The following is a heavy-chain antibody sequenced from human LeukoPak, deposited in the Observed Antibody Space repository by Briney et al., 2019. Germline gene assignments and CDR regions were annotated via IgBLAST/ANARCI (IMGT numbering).Heavy chain of an antibody. CDR3: ARGGLGIGDFDI. CDR2: IWYDGSNK. Sequence: GRSRRLSCAASGFTFSSYGMHWVRQAPGKGLEWVAVIWYDGSNKYYADSVKGRFTISRDNSKNTLYLQMNSLRAEDTAVYYCARGGLGIGDFDIWGQGTMVTVSS. V-gene: IGHV3-33*01. J-gene: IGHJ3*02. CDR1: GFTFSSYG. D-gene: IGHD7-27*01.